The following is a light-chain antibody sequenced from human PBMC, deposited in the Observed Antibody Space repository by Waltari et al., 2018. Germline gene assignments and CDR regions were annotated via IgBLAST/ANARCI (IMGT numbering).Light chain of an antibody. CDR3: QQYYDKPYS. J-gene: IGKJ2*03. Sequence: DIVMTQSPDSLAVSLAERAPTTSTSSQSILYSHNNKNYLAWYQQRPGQPPKLLFYWASTRESGVPDRFIGSGSGTAFTLTISSLQAEDVAVYYCQQYYDKPYSFGQGTKLEIK. V-gene: IGKV4-1*01. CDR2: WAS. CDR1: QSILYSHNNKNY.